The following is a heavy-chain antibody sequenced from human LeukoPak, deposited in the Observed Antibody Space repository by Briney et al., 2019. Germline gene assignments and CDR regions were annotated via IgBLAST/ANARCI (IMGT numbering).Heavy chain of an antibody. D-gene: IGHD3-10*01. CDR1: GYSFTSYW. Sequence: GESLKISCKGSGYSFTSYWIGWVCQMPGKGLEWMGIIYPGDSDTRYSPSFQGQVTISADKSISTAYLQWSSLKASDTAMYYCGRAGFGELLTWDYWGQGTLVTVSS. CDR2: IYPGDSDT. V-gene: IGHV5-51*01. CDR3: GRAGFGELLTWDY. J-gene: IGHJ4*02.